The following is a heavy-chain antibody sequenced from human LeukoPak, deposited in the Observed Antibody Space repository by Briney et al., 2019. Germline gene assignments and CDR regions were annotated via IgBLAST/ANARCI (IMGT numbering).Heavy chain of an antibody. J-gene: IGHJ3*02. V-gene: IGHV4-39*07. CDR3: ARPNNWNDFQDAFDI. CDR1: GGSISSSNYY. D-gene: IGHD1-20*01. Sequence: PSETLSLTCTVSGGSISSSNYYWGWIRQPPGKGLEWIGTIYHSGSTYYNPSLKSRVTISVDKSKNQFSLKLSSVTAADTAVYYCARPNNWNDFQDAFDIWGQGTMVTVSS. CDR2: IYHSGST.